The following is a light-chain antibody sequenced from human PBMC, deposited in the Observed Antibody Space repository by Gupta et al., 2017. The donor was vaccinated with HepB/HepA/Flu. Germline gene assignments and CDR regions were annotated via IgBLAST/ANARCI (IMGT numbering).Light chain of an antibody. CDR2: SAS. CDR3: QQYGNSPRIT. CDR1: QTIRSDY. V-gene: IGKV3-20*01. J-gene: IGKJ5*01. Sequence: EIVFTQSPGTLSLSPGERATLFCRASQTIRSDYLAWYQQKPGQAPRLLISSASIRATGIPDRFTGSGYGTDFTLTISRREPEDFAVYYCQQYGNSPRITFGQGTRLEIK.